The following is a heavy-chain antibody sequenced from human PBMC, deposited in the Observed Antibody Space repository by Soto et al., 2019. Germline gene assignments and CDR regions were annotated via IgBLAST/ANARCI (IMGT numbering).Heavy chain of an antibody. D-gene: IGHD2-8*01. CDR1: GFTFSSYG. CDR3: VRDAVVSGVDYFDY. CDR2: IRQDGGDK. Sequence: GGSLRLSSAASGFTFSSYGMAWVRQAPGKGLEWVANIRQDGGDKYFLESVKGRFTISRDNAKNSLYLQMNSLRVEDTAIYYCVRDAVVSGVDYFDYWGQGTLVTVSS. J-gene: IGHJ4*02. V-gene: IGHV3-7*01.